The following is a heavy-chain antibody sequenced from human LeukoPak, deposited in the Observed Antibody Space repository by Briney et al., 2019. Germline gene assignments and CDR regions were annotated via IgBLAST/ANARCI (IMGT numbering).Heavy chain of an antibody. CDR3: AKGSFYCTSSTCPQYYYYMDV. CDR1: GFTFTRYG. V-gene: IGHV3-30*02. CDR2: VRYDGSEK. J-gene: IGHJ6*03. D-gene: IGHD2/OR15-2a*01. Sequence: GSLRLSCAASGFTFTRYGLHWVRQAPGKGLEWVAFVRYDGSEKYYADSVKGRFTISRDDSRNTVFLQMNSLTAEDTAVYYCAKGSFYCTSSTCPQYYYYMDVWGKGTTVTVSS.